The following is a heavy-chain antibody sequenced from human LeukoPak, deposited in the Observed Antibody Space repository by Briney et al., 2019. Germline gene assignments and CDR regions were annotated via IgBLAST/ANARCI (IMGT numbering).Heavy chain of an antibody. Sequence: ASVKVSCKASGYTFTSYYMHWVRQAPGQGLEWMGIINPSGGSTSYAQKFQGRVTMTRDTSTSTVYMELSSLRSEDTAVYYCARDNTGTTREEAFDIWGQGTMVTVSS. CDR2: INPSGGST. J-gene: IGHJ3*02. CDR3: ARDNTGTTREEAFDI. V-gene: IGHV1-46*01. CDR1: GYTFTSYY. D-gene: IGHD1-7*01.